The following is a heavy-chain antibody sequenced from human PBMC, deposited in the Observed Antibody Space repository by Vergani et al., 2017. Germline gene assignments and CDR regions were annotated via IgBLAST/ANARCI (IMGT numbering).Heavy chain of an antibody. Sequence: QVQLVQSGAEVKKPGSSVKVSCKASGGTFSSYAISWVRQAPGQGLEWMGGIIPIFGTAHYAQKFQGRVTITADESTSTAYMELSSLRSEDTAVYYCARVNLGPRYYYFMDGWGKGTTVTVSS. D-gene: IGHD4-23*01. V-gene: IGHV1-69*01. CDR3: ARVNLGPRYYYFMDG. CDR1: GGTFSSYA. CDR2: IIPIFGTA. J-gene: IGHJ6*03.